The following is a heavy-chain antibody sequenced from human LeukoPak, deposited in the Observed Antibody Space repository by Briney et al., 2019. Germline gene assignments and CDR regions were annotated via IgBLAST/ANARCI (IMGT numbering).Heavy chain of an antibody. Sequence: SETLSLTCTVSGGSISSGGYYWRWIRQHPGKGLEWIGYIYYSGSTYYNPSLKSRVTISVDTSKNQFSLKLSSVTAADPAVYYCAREVADYDSSGYYSSGDWFDPWGQGTLVTVSS. CDR3: AREVADYDSSGYYSSGDWFDP. CDR2: IYYSGST. CDR1: GGSISSGGYY. D-gene: IGHD3-22*01. V-gene: IGHV4-31*03. J-gene: IGHJ5*02.